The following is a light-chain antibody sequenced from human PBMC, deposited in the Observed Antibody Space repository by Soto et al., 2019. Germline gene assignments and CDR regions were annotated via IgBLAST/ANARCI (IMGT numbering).Light chain of an antibody. CDR2: EAS. V-gene: IGKV1-5*03. CDR1: QSIGSW. Sequence: DIQITPSPSTLSAFVGDRVTITCRASQSIGSWLAWYQQKPGKAPRLLIYEASRLESGVPSRISGSGSGTEFTLTISSLQPDDFATYYCQQYTNYPWTFGQGTKVDI. J-gene: IGKJ1*01. CDR3: QQYTNYPWT.